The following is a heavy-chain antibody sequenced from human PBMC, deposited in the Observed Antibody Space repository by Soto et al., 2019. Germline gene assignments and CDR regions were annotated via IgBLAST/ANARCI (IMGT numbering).Heavy chain of an antibody. D-gene: IGHD4-17*01. CDR2: ISSSSGTI. J-gene: IGHJ5*02. V-gene: IGHV3-48*01. CDR1: GFTFSTYN. CDR3: ARDEYGVFDD. Sequence: GGPLRLSCAASGFTFSTYNMNWVRQAPGKGLEWVSFISSSSGTIYYADSVKGRFTVSRGNAKNTLYLQMNNLRVEDTAVYYCARDEYGVFDDWGPGSLVTGSS.